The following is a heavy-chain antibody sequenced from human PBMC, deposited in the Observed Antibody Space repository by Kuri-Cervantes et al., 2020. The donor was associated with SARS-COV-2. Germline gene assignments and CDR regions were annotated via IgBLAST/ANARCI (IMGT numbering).Heavy chain of an antibody. Sequence: GESLKISCAASGFTFSNAWMSWVRQAPGKGLEWVGRIKNKIDGGTTDYAAPVKDRFIISRDDSKNTFYLQMNSLKTEDTAVYYCAHITEPTTFRMGDWGQGTTVTVSS. D-gene: IGHD2-21*01. V-gene: IGHV3-15*01. CDR3: AHITEPTTFRMGD. CDR2: IKNKIDGGTT. J-gene: IGHJ6*02. CDR1: GFTFSNAW.